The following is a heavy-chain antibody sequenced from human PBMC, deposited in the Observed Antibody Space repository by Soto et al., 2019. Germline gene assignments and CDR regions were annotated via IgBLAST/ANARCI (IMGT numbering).Heavy chain of an antibody. CDR2: IYSGGST. J-gene: IGHJ5*02. Sequence: EVQLVESGGGLVQPGGSLRLSCAASGFTVSSNYMSWVRQAPGKGLEWVSVIYSGGSTYYADSVKGRFTISRHNSKNTLYLQMNSLRAEDTAVYYCARGGGSYYRWFDPWGQGTLFTVSS. CDR3: ARGGGSYYRWFDP. CDR1: GFTVSSNY. V-gene: IGHV3-53*04. D-gene: IGHD1-26*01.